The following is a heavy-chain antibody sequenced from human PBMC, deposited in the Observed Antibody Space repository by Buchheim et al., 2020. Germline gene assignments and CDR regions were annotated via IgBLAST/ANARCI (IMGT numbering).Heavy chain of an antibody. V-gene: IGHV4-61*02. CDR2: VYTTGSP. CDR3: ARGVTGPGAAYYYGMDV. J-gene: IGHJ6*02. Sequence: QVQLQESGPGLVKPSQTLSLTCTVSGDSISSTSHSWNWIRQPAGKGLEWIGRVYTTGSPNYNPSLKSRVGISLETSQNQFSLWLSSGTAADTAVYYCARGVTGPGAAYYYGMDVWGQGTT. CDR1: GDSISSTSHS. D-gene: IGHD3-9*01.